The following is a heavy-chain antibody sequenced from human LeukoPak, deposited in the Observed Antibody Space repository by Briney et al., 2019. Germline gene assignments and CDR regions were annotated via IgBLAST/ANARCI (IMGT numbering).Heavy chain of an antibody. CDR2: ISTSGTT. Sequence: SETLSLTCTVSGDSISYYYWSWIRQPAGKGLEWIGRISTSGTTNYNPSLKSRVTMSVDTSKDQFSLKLSSVTAADTAVYYCARDVVAAAGTWDYWGQGTLVTVSS. D-gene: IGHD6-13*01. J-gene: IGHJ4*02. V-gene: IGHV4-4*07. CDR3: ARDVVAAAGTWDY. CDR1: GDSISYYY.